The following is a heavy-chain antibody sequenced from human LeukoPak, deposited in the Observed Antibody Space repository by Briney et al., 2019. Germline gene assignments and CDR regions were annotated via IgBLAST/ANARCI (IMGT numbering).Heavy chain of an antibody. V-gene: IGHV3-30*02. CDR1: GFTFSSYA. D-gene: IGHD3-10*01. CDR2: IRYDGSDK. J-gene: IGHJ4*02. CDR3: AKDRGSSGSYYTFDY. Sequence: PGGSLRLSCAASGFTFSSYAMHWVRQAPGKGLEWVAFIRYDGSDKYYADSVKGRFTISRDNSKNTLYLQMNSLRAEDTAVYYCAKDRGSSGSYYTFDYWGQGTLVTVSS.